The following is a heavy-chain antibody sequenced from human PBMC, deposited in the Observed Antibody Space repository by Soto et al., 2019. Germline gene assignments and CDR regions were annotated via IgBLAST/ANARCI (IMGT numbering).Heavy chain of an antibody. J-gene: IGHJ4*02. V-gene: IGHV3-23*01. CDR2: ISGSGGST. CDR1: GFTFSSYD. D-gene: IGHD3-22*01. CDR3: AKEYYYDSSGSFDY. Sequence: PGGSLRLSCAASGFTFSSYDMSWVRQAPGKGLEWVSAISGSGGSTYYAGSVKGWFTISRDNPKNPLYLQMNSVRPEDTAVYYCAKEYYYDSSGSFDYWAQGALVTVYS.